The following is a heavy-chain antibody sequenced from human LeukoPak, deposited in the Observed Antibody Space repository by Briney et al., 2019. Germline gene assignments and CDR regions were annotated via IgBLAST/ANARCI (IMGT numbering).Heavy chain of an antibody. CDR2: IYYSGST. V-gene: IGHV4-30-4*01. CDR3: ARARYSYGSNFDY. Sequence: SETLSLTCTVSGGPISSGDYYWSWIRQPPGKGLEWIGYIYYSGSTYYNPSLKSRVTISVDTSKSQFSLKLSSVTAADTAVYYCARARYSYGSNFDYWGQGTLVTVSS. CDR1: GGPISSGDYY. J-gene: IGHJ4*02. D-gene: IGHD5-18*01.